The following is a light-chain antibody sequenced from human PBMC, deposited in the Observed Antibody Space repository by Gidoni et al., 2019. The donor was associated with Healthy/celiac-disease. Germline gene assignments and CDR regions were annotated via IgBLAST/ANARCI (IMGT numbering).Light chain of an antibody. Sequence: DIVMPQSPLSLPVTPGEPASISCRSSQSLLHSNGYNYLDWYLQKPGQSPQLLIYLGSNRASGVPERFSGSGSGTDFTLKISRVEAEDVGVYYCMQALQTTWTFGQGTKVEIK. CDR3: MQALQTTWT. CDR2: LGS. CDR1: QSLLHSNGYNY. V-gene: IGKV2-28*01. J-gene: IGKJ1*01.